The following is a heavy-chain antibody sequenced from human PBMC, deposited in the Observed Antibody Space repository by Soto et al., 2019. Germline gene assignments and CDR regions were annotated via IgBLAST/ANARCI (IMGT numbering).Heavy chain of an antibody. CDR2: ISYDGSNK. CDR1: GFTFSSYA. CDR3: ARPVGDSSTYYYDQRAIDY. Sequence: GGSLRLSCAASGFTFSSYAMHWVRQAPGKGLEWMAVISYDGSNKYYADSVKGRFTISRDNSQNTLYLQMNSLRAEDTAVYYCARPVGDSSTYYYDQRAIDYWGQGTLVTVSS. D-gene: IGHD3-22*01. V-gene: IGHV3-30-3*01. J-gene: IGHJ4*02.